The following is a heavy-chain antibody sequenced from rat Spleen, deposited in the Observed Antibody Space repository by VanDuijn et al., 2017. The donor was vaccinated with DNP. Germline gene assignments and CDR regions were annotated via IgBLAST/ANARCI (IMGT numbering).Heavy chain of an antibody. CDR1: GFTFSDYY. CDR3: TTRDYFTGPYNSFPY. Sequence: EVQLVESGGGLVQPGRSLKLSCAASGFTFSDYYMAWVRQAPTKGLEWVATIIYDGSRTYFRDSVKGRFSISRDNAKNSLYLQMDSLRSEDTATYYCTTRDYFTGPYNSFPYWGQGTLVTVSS. V-gene: IGHV5-20*01. J-gene: IGHJ3*01. CDR2: IIYDGSRT. D-gene: IGHD1-1*01.